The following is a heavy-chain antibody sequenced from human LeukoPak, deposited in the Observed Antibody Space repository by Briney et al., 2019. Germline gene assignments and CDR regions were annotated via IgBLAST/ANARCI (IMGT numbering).Heavy chain of an antibody. CDR2: IKTDGTST. CDR1: GFTLSTYW. J-gene: IGHJ4*02. CDR3: AREGHYDSRGPDY. V-gene: IGHV3-74*01. D-gene: IGHD3-22*01. Sequence: GGSLRLSCAASGFTLSTYWMHWVRQAPGKGLVWVSRIKTDGTSTFYADSVKGRFTISRDNAKNTLYVQMNSLRAEDTAVYYCAREGHYDSRGPDYWGQGTLVTVSS.